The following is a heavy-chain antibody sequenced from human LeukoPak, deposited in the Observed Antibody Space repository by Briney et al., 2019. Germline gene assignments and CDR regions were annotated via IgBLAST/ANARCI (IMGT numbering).Heavy chain of an antibody. V-gene: IGHV1-18*01. J-gene: IGHJ4*02. CDR2: ISAYNGDT. Sequence: ASVKVSCKASGYTFTRYGISWVRQAPGQGLEWMGWISAYNGDTNYAQNLQGRVTMTTDTSTSTAYMELRSLRSDDTAVYYCARDPSNSSGRYVLFDYWGQGTPVTVSS. CDR3: ARDPSNSSGRYVLFDY. CDR1: GYTFTRYG. D-gene: IGHD6-19*01.